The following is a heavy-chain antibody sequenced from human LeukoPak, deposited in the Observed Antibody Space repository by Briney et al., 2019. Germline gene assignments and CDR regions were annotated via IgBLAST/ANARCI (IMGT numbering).Heavy chain of an antibody. V-gene: IGHV3-7*01. CDR2: INQDGSEI. CDR3: VTYRQTSEFDP. J-gene: IGHJ5*02. Sequence: GGSLRLSCAASGFTFSSHWMSWVRQAPGKGLEWVANINQDGSEIYYVDSVKGRFTISRDNAKNSLYLQMNSLRDEDAAVYYCVTYRQTSEFDPWGQGTLVTVSS. D-gene: IGHD3-16*02. CDR1: GFTFSSHW.